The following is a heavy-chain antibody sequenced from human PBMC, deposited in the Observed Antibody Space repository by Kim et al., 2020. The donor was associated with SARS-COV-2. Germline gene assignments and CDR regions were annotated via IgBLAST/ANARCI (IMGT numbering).Heavy chain of an antibody. D-gene: IGHD3-3*01. V-gene: IGHV4-59*08. J-gene: IGHJ5*02. CDR2: IYYSGST. CDR3: ARHFGVVINNWFDP. Sequence: SETLSLTCTVSGGSISSYYWSWIRQPPGKGLEWIGYIYYSGSTNYNPSLKSRVTISVDTSKNQFSLKLSSVTAADTVVYYCARHFGVVINNWFDPWGQGT. CDR1: GGSISSYY.